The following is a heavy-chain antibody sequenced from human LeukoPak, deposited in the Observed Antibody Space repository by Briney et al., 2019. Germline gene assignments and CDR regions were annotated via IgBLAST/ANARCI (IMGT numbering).Heavy chain of an antibody. Sequence: ASVKVSCKASGYTFTSYDTNWVRQATGQGLEWMGWMNPNSGNTGYAQKFQGRVTMTRNTSISTAYMELSSLRSEDTAVYYCARYDYGDLELDYWGQGTLVTVSS. J-gene: IGHJ4*02. D-gene: IGHD4-17*01. V-gene: IGHV1-8*01. CDR3: ARYDYGDLELDY. CDR2: MNPNSGNT. CDR1: GYTFTSYD.